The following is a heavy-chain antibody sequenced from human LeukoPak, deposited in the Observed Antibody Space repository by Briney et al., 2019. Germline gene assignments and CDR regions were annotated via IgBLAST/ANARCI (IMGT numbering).Heavy chain of an antibody. CDR3: ARWLRRPIDY. CDR1: GFTFSSYA. J-gene: IGHJ4*02. V-gene: IGHV3-23*01. Sequence: GGSLRLSCAASGFTFSSYAMTWVRQAPGKGLEWVSAISGSGDSTYYADSVKGRFTISSDNSRRTLYLQMNNLRAEDTAVYYCARWLRRPIDYWGQGTLVTVSS. D-gene: IGHD5-12*01. CDR2: ISGSGDST.